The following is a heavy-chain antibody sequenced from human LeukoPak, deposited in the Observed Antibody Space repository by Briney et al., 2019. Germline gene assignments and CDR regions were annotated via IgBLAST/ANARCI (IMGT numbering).Heavy chain of an antibody. CDR3: ARALGIFGVVYGFDP. CDR2: IYHSGST. V-gene: IGHV4-4*02. D-gene: IGHD3-3*01. Sequence: SETLSLTCAVSGGSISSSNWWSWVRQPPGKGLEWIGEIYHSGSTNYNPSLKSRVTISVDKSKNQFSLKLSSVTAADTAVYYCARALGIFGVVYGFDPWGQGTLVTASS. CDR1: GGSISSSNW. J-gene: IGHJ5*02.